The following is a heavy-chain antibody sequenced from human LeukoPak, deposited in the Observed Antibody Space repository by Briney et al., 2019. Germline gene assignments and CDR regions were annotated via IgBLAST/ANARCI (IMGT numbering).Heavy chain of an antibody. Sequence: SETLSLTCTVSGGSISSYYWSWIRQPPGKGLEWIGYIYYSGSTNYNPSLKSRVTISVDTSKNQFSLKLSSVTAADTAVYYCARVIRGPYSGSHRGDFDYWGQGTLVTVSS. V-gene: IGHV4-59*01. D-gene: IGHD1-26*01. J-gene: IGHJ4*02. CDR3: ARVIRGPYSGSHRGDFDY. CDR1: GGSISSYY. CDR2: IYYSGST.